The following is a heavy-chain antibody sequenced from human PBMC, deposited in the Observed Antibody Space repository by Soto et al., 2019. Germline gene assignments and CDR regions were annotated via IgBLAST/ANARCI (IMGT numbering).Heavy chain of an antibody. D-gene: IGHD3-3*01. CDR1: GGTFSSYA. CDR2: IIPIFGTA. Sequence: ASVKVSCKASGGTFSSYAISWVRQAPGQGLEWMGGIIPIFGTANYAQKFQGRVTITADESTSTAYMELSSLRSEDTAVYYCARGVVREKDPVLRFLGWLSPDYYYSGMDVWGQGTTVTVSS. CDR3: ARGVVREKDPVLRFLGWLSPDYYYSGMDV. J-gene: IGHJ6*02. V-gene: IGHV1-69*13.